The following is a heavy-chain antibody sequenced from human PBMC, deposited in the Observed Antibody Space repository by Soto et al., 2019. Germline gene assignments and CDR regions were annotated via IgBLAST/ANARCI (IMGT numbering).Heavy chain of an antibody. V-gene: IGHV4-34*01. CDR1: GGSFSGYY. Sequence: SETLSLTCAVYGGSFSGYYWSWIRQPPGKGLEWIGEINHSGSTNYNPSLKSRVTISVDTSKNQFSLKLSSVTAADTAVYYCARGSIPIRWFDPWGQGTLVTVSS. CDR3: ARGSIPIRWFDP. J-gene: IGHJ5*02. D-gene: IGHD2-21*01. CDR2: INHSGST.